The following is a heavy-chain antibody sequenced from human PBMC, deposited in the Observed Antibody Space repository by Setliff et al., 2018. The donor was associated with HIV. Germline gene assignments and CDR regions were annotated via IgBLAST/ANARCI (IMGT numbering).Heavy chain of an antibody. D-gene: IGHD6-13*01. V-gene: IGHV3-15*01. CDR1: GFTFSKAW. CDR3: TTWQAGNDY. CDR2: IKDKTNGGTV. Sequence: PGESLKISCAAAGFTFSKAWISWVRQAPGKGLEWVGRIKDKTNGGTVDYAAPVKGRFTISRDDSKSTVYLQMNSLKTEDTAVYYCTTWQAGNDYWGQGTLVTVSS. J-gene: IGHJ4*02.